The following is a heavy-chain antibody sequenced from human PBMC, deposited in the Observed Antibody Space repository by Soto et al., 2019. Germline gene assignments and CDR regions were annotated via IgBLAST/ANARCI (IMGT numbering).Heavy chain of an antibody. Sequence: QVYLVESGGGVVQPERCLRLSCAVSGFTFTNFAMHWVRQDPGKGLEWVALISSDGNRRYYAESVKGRFTISRDNSKNTLYLQMCGPTTADTAVFYWAKDHYVSRSGSVSPYCSCYWGQGTLVTVSS. CDR3: AKDHYVSRSGSVSPYCSCY. D-gene: IGHD3-10*01. J-gene: IGHJ4*02. CDR2: ISSDGNRR. CDR1: GFTFTNFA. V-gene: IGHV3-30*18.